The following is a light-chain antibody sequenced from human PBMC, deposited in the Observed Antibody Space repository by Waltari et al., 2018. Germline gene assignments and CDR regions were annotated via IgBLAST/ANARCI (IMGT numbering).Light chain of an antibody. Sequence: QSLLTQPPSASGTPGQPVTLSCSGRWYNLGTIVLTWSKQLPGTAPKLLIPSNNQRPSGVPDRFSCSKSGTSASLAISGLQSADEADYYCSAWDDSLNGHVIFGGGTKLTVL. V-gene: IGLV1-44*01. J-gene: IGLJ2*01. CDR3: SAWDDSLNGHVI. CDR2: SNN. CDR1: WYNLGTIV.